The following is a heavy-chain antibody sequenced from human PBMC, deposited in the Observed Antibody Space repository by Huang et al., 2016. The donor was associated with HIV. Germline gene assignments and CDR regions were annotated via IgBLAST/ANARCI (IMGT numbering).Heavy chain of an antibody. J-gene: IGHJ3*02. CDR2: SSASSGDT. CDR3: ARDPKYHRIGYYRQRRGIDI. V-gene: IGHV1-18*01. D-gene: IGHD3-22*01. Sequence: QIQLMQSGPELKQPGASVKVSCKASGYTFTRYGITWVRQAPGQGPEWMGGSSASSGDTEYAQKVQGRVTLTTDTSTNIAYRELRSLRSDDTAKYYCARDPKYHRIGYYRQRRGIDIWGQGTMVIVSS. CDR1: GYTFTRYG.